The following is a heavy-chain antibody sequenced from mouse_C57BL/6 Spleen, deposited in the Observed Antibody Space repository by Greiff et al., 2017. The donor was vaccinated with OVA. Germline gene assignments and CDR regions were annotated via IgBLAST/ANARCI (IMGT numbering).Heavy chain of an antibody. J-gene: IGHJ3*01. D-gene: IGHD1-1*01. CDR3: TRSDYYGSSNWFAY. Sequence: QLQQSGAELVRPGASVTLSCKASGYTFTDYEMHWVKQTPVHGLEWIGAIDPETGGTAYNQKFKGKAILTADKSSSTAYMELRSLTSEDSAVYYCTRSDYYGSSNWFAYWGQGTLVTVSA. CDR1: GYTFTDYE. CDR2: IDPETGGT. V-gene: IGHV1-15*01.